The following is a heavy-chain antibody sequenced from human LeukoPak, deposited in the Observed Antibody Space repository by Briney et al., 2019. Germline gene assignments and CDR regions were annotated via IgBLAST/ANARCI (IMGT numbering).Heavy chain of an antibody. V-gene: IGHV3-21*01. Sequence: GGSLRLSCAASGFTFSSYTMNWVRQAPGKGLEWVSCISSSSNNIYYADSVKGRFTISRDNAKKSVYLQMNSLRAEDTAVYYCARDRTAAWTDDAFDIWGQGTMVTVSS. CDR1: GFTFSSYT. D-gene: IGHD6-6*01. J-gene: IGHJ3*02. CDR3: ARDRTAAWTDDAFDI. CDR2: ISSSSNNI.